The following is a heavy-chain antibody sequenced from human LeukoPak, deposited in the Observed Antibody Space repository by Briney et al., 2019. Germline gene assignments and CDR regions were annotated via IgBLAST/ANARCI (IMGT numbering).Heavy chain of an antibody. V-gene: IGHV3-73*01. CDR3: TRDSGTYNWFDP. D-gene: IGHD1-26*01. J-gene: IGHJ5*02. CDR1: GFTFGGSA. Sequence: AGGSLRLSCAASGFTFGGSAIHWVRQSSGKGLEWVGQIDKKDKGYATATAYAASVKGRFTISRDDSINTAYPQMKSLKTEDTALYYCTRDSGTYNWFDPWGQGTLVTVSS. CDR2: IDKKDKGYATAT.